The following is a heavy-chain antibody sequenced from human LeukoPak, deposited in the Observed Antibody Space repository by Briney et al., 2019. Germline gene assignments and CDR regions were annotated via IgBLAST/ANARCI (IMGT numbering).Heavy chain of an antibody. D-gene: IGHD2-15*01. CDR3: AGGCSGGSCYSRYYYYGMDV. Sequence: SETLSLTCTVSSGSISGYYWSWIRQPPGKGLEWIGYIYYSGSTNYNPSLKSRVTISVDTSKNQFSLKLSSVTAADTAVYYCAGGCSGGSCYSRYYYYGMDVWGQGTTVTVSS. CDR1: SGSISGYY. V-gene: IGHV4-59*01. CDR2: IYYSGST. J-gene: IGHJ6*02.